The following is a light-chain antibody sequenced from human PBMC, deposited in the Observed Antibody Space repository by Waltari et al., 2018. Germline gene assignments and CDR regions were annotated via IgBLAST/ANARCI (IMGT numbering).Light chain of an antibody. Sequence: QSVLTKPPSVSAPPGRRVTTPVSGSGSNVAPNFSNCYTNVPGTAPKLHIYKNNDRPSGVPARFPASKSGTSASLAISGLQPEDEADYYCSSWDDSLEGHVFGTGTRVSVL. V-gene: IGLV1-44*01. CDR2: KNN. CDR1: GSNVAPNF. CDR3: SSWDDSLEGHV. J-gene: IGLJ1*01.